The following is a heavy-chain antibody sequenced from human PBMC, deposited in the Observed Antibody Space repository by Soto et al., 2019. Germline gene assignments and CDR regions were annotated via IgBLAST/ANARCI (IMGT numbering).Heavy chain of an antibody. CDR1: GYSFTDYH. Sequence: ASVKVSCKASGYSFTDYHIHWVRQAPGQGLEWLGRINPKSGGTSTAQKFQGWVTMTTDTSISTASMELTRLTSDDTAIYYCARGDSTDCSNGVCSFFYNHDMDVWGQGTTVTVS. CDR2: INPKSGGT. CDR3: ARGDSTDCSNGVCSFFYNHDMDV. D-gene: IGHD2-8*01. V-gene: IGHV1-2*04. J-gene: IGHJ6*02.